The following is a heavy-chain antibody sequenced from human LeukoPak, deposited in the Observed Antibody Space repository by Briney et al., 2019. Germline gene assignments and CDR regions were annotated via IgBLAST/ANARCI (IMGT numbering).Heavy chain of an antibody. Sequence: SETLSLTCVVSGGSVSSSKWWSWVRQPPGKGLEWIGQVYHDGGTKYNPSLKSRVTISVDTSKNQFSLKLSSVTAADTAVYYCARSLSMIVGLVDAFDIWGQGTMVTVSS. CDR2: VYHDGGT. CDR1: GGSVSSSKW. J-gene: IGHJ3*02. V-gene: IGHV4-4*02. D-gene: IGHD3-22*01. CDR3: ARSLSMIVGLVDAFDI.